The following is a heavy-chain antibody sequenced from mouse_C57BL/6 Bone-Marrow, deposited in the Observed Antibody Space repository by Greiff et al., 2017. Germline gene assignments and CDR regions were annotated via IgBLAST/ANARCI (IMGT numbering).Heavy chain of an antibody. V-gene: IGHV3-6*01. CDR2: ISYDGSN. CDR1: GYSITSGYY. CDR3: ARENYDYDMFAY. D-gene: IGHD2-4*01. J-gene: IGHJ3*01. Sequence: EVQVVESGPGLVKPSQSLSLTCSVTGYSITSGYYWNWIRQFPGNKLEWMGYISYDGSNNYNPSLKNRISITRDTSKNQFFLKLNSVTTEDTATYYCARENYDYDMFAYWGQGTLVTVSA.